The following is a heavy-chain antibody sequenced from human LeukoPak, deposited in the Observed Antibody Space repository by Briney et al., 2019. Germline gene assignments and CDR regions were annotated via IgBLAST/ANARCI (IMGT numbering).Heavy chain of an antibody. CDR3: ARDPRGDYYDSREFDY. J-gene: IGHJ4*02. CDR1: GYTFTGYY. D-gene: IGHD3-22*01. CDR2: INPNSGGT. V-gene: IGHV1-2*02. Sequence: ASVKVSCKASGYTFTGYYMHWVRQAPGQGPEWMGWINPNSGGTNYAQKFQGRVTMTRDTSISTAYMELSRLRSDDTAVYYCARDPRGDYYDSREFDYWGQGTLVTVSS.